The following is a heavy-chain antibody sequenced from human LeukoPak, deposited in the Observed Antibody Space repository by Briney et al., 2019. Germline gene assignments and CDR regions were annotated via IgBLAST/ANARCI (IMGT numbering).Heavy chain of an antibody. D-gene: IGHD3-22*01. V-gene: IGHV4-39*01. Sequence: SETLSLTCTVSGGSISSSSYYWGWIRQPPGKGLEWIGSIYYSGSTYYNPSLKSRVTISVDTSKNQFSLKLSSVTAADTAVYYYARLQAITMIVVVIQYFDYWGQGPLVTVSS. CDR2: IYYSGST. CDR1: GGSISSSSYY. CDR3: ARLQAITMIVVVIQYFDY. J-gene: IGHJ4*02.